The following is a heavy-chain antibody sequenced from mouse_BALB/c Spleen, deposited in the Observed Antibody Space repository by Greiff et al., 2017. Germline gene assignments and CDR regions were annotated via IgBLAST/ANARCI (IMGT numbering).Heavy chain of an antibody. V-gene: IGHV14-3*02. CDR1: GFNIKDTY. D-gene: IGHD1-1*01. CDR2: IDPANGNT. CDR3: ARYGYGSSWFTY. J-gene: IGHJ3*01. Sequence: VQLQQSGAELVKPGASVKLSCTASGFNIKDTYMHWVKQRPEQGLEWIGRIDPANGNTKYDPKFQGKATITADTSSNTAYLQLSSLTSEDTAVYYCARYGYGSSWFTYWGQGTLVTVSA.